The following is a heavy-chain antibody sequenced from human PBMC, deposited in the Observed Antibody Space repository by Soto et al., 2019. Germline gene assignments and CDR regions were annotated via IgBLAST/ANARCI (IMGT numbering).Heavy chain of an antibody. Sequence: PGGSLRRSCAASGFTFSGYWMHWVRQAPGKWRVWVSHIKSDGSITGYADSVKGRFTISRDNTKNTLYLQMNSLRVEDTAVYYCARGGTILSNWFDPWRQGXQVPTYS. CDR2: IKSDGSIT. D-gene: IGHD3-16*01. CDR3: ARGGTILSNWFDP. V-gene: IGHV3-74*01. CDR1: GFTFSGYW. J-gene: IGHJ5*02.